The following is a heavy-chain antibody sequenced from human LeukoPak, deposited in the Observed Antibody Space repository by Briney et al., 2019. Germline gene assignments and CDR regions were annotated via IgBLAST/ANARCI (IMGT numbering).Heavy chain of an antibody. J-gene: IGHJ4*02. Sequence: GASVKVSCKASGYTFTGYYMHWVRQAPGQGLEWMGWINPNSGGTNYAQKFQGRVTMTRDTSISTAYMELSRLRSDDTAVYYCARASHLDYGDYPFDYWGQGTLVTVSS. D-gene: IGHD4-17*01. CDR1: GYTFTGYY. CDR2: INPNSGGT. V-gene: IGHV1-2*02. CDR3: ARASHLDYGDYPFDY.